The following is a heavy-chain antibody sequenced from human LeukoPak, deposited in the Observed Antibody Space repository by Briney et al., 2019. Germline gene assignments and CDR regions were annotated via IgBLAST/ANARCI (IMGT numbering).Heavy chain of an antibody. CDR3: ARVSLDYDSSGYLVVWYFDL. D-gene: IGHD3-22*01. Sequence: GASVKVSCKASGYTLTYNNISWVRQAPGQGLEWMGWINTKNGDTNYAQKLQGRVTMTTDTSTNTAYMELRSLRSDDTAVYYCARVSLDYDSSGYLVVWYFDLWGRGTLVTVSS. CDR2: INTKNGDT. CDR1: GYTLTYNN. V-gene: IGHV1-18*01. J-gene: IGHJ2*01.